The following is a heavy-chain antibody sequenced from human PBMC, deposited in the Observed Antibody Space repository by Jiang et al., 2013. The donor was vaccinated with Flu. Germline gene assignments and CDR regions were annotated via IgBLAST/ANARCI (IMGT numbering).Heavy chain of an antibody. CDR1: GGTFSSYA. J-gene: IGHJ3*02. D-gene: IGHD4-23*01. Sequence: GAEVKKPGSSVKVSCKASGGTFSSYAISWVRQAPGQGLEWMGRIIPILGIANYAQKFQGRVTITADKSTSTAYMELSSLRSEDTAVYYCARDPGDNNAFDIWGQGTMVTVSS. V-gene: IGHV1-69*04. CDR2: IIPILGIA. CDR3: ARDPGDNNAFDI.